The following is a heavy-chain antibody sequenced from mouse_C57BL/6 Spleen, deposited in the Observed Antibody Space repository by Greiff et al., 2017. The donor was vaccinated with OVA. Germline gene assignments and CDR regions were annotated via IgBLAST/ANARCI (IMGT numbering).Heavy chain of an antibody. CDR3: TRDDYYGSSLYAMDY. CDR2: ISSGGDYI. D-gene: IGHD1-1*01. CDR1: GFTFSSYA. J-gene: IGHJ4*01. Sequence: DVKLVESGAGLVKPGGSLKLSCAASGFTFSSYAMSWVRQTPEKRLEWVAYISSGGDYIYYADTVKGRFTISRDNARNTLYLQMSRLKSEDTAMYYCTRDDYYGSSLYAMDYWGQGTSVTVSS. V-gene: IGHV5-9-1*02.